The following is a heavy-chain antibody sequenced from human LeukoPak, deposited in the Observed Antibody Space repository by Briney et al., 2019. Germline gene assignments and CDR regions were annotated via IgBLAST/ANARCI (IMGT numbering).Heavy chain of an antibody. CDR3: ARGRVTVVRGVNWFDP. J-gene: IGHJ5*02. V-gene: IGHV4-30-4*01. CDR2: IYYSGST. D-gene: IGHD3-10*01. Sequence: SETLSLTCCVAGGSISSGDYYWIWIRQPPGKGLEWTGYIYYSGSTYYNPSLKSRVTISVDTSKNQFSLKLSPVTAADTAVYYCARGRVTVVRGVNWFDPWGQGTLVTVSS. CDR1: GGSISSGDYY.